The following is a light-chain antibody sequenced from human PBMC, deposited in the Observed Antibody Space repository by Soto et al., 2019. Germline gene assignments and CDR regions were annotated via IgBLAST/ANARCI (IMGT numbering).Light chain of an antibody. J-gene: IGLJ2*01. Sequence: QSVLTQPASVSGAPGQAITISCTGTSHDVGGYAYVPWYQQYPGKAPKLVISEDSNRPSVVYHRFSGSRSGNTASLTSSGLQAEDEDDYYCSSYTRDTTPVFGGGTKLTVL. CDR1: SHDVGGYAY. CDR2: EDS. V-gene: IGLV2-14*01. CDR3: SSYTRDTTPV.